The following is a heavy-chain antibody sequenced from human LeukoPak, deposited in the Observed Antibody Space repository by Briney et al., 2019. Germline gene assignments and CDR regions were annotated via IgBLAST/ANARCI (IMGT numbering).Heavy chain of an antibody. V-gene: IGHV3-7*01. J-gene: IGHJ4*02. CDR1: GFTFSSYW. CDR2: IKQDGSEK. D-gene: IGHD3-22*01. Sequence: GGSLRLSCAASGFTFSSYWMSWVRQAPGKGLEWVANIKQDGSEKYYVDSVKGRFTISRDNAKNSLYLQMNSLRAEDTAAYYCARVPTQDYYDSSGYSDYWGQGTLVTVSS. CDR3: ARVPTQDYYDSSGYSDY.